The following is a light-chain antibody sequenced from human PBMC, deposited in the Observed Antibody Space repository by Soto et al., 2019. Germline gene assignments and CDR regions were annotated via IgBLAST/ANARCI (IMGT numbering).Light chain of an antibody. Sequence: QSVLTQTASVSGSPGQSITISCTGTSSDVGAYTSVSWYRHHPDKAPKVMIYEVNKRPSGVSLRFSGSKSGNTASLTISGLKADGAVAYCWGSYMSDKRSYVCRTGTKGTVL. V-gene: IGLV2-14*01. CDR1: SSDVGAYTS. CDR2: EVN. J-gene: IGLJ1*01. CDR3: GSYMSDKRSYV.